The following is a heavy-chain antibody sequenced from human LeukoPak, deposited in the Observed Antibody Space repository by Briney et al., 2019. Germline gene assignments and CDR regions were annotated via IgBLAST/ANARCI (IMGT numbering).Heavy chain of an antibody. D-gene: IGHD3-22*01. CDR2: IYHSGST. J-gene: IGHJ4*02. V-gene: IGHV4-59*01. CDR1: GGSISSYY. CDR3: ARTPPPYYDSSGPFDY. Sequence: SETLSLTCTVSGGSISSYYWSWIRQPPGKGLEWIGYIYHSGSTNYNPSLKSRVTISVDTSKNQFSLKLSSVTAADTAVYYCARTPPPYYDSSGPFDYWGQGTLVTVSS.